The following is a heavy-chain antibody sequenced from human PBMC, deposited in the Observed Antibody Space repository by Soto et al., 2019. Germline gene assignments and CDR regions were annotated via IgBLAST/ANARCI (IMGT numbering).Heavy chain of an antibody. CDR1: GFPFSSYA. Sequence: QVQLVESGGGVVQPGRSLRLSCAASGFPFSSYAIHWVRQAPGEGLEWVAVISSDGRNEHYADSVKGRFTLSRDNSKNTLYLQMNSLRAEDTAVYYCAREGNYGDNFYYYYGMDVWAKGPRSPSP. CDR3: AREGNYGDNFYYYYGMDV. CDR2: ISSDGRNE. J-gene: IGHJ6*02. V-gene: IGHV3-30*04. D-gene: IGHD4-17*01.